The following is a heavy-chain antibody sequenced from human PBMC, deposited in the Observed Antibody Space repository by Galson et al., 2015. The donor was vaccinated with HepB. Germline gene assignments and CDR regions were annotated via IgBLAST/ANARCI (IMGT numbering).Heavy chain of an antibody. V-gene: IGHV3-21*01. CDR1: GFTFSSYS. CDR3: ARASYCSGGSCYGRVGRYYYYYGMDV. Sequence: SLRLSCAASGFTFSSYSMNWVRQAPGKGLEWVSSISSSSSYIYYADSVKGRFTISRDNAKNSLYLQMNSLRAEDTAVYYCARASYCSGGSCYGRVGRYYYYYGMDVWGQGTTVTVSS. J-gene: IGHJ6*02. CDR2: ISSSSSYI. D-gene: IGHD2-15*01.